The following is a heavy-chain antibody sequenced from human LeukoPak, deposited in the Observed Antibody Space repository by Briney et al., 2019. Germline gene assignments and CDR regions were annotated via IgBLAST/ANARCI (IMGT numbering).Heavy chain of an antibody. Sequence: SETLSLTCTVSGGSISSSYYYWGWIRQPPGKGLEWIGSIYYSGSTYYNPSLKSRVTISVDTSKNQFSLKLSSVTAADTAVYYCARSGYYDFWSGYPNWFDPWGQGTLVTVSS. D-gene: IGHD3-3*01. CDR3: ARSGYYDFWSGYPNWFDP. J-gene: IGHJ5*02. V-gene: IGHV4-39*07. CDR1: GGSISSSYYY. CDR2: IYYSGST.